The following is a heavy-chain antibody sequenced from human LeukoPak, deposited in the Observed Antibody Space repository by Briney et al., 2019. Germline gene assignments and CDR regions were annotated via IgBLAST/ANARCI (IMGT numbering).Heavy chain of an antibody. D-gene: IGHD3-10*01. Sequence: GASVKVSCKASGGTFNSYAISWVRQAPGQGLEWMGWINTNTGNPTYAQGFTGRFVFSLDTSVSTAYLQISSLKAEDTAVYYCARGGITMVRGVITGIYFDLWGRGTLVTVSS. CDR3: ARGGITMVRGVITGIYFDL. CDR2: INTNTGNP. V-gene: IGHV7-4-1*02. CDR1: GGTFNSYA. J-gene: IGHJ2*01.